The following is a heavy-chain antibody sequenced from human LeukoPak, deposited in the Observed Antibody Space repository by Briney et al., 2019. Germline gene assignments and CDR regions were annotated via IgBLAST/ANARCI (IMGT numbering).Heavy chain of an antibody. V-gene: IGHV3-30*02. CDR3: VAIAVAGQFY. CDR2: IAYDGSDK. CDR1: GFAFSGYG. Sequence: WGSLRLSCAASGFAFSGYGMHWVRQAPGKGLEWVTYIAYDGSDKFYADSVRGRFTISRDNSKNTLYVLMNSLRVDDTAIYYCVAIAVAGQFYWGQGTLVTVSS. D-gene: IGHD6-19*01. J-gene: IGHJ4*02.